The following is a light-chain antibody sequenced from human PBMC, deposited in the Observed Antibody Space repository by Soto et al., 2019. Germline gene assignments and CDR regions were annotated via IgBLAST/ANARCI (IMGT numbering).Light chain of an antibody. Sequence: QSALTQPASVSGSPGQSITISCTGTSSDLGSYNLVSWYQQHPGKAPKLRIYEGSKRPAGVSDRLSGSRSGNTASLTISGLQAEDEADYYCCSYASGGTYVFGTGTKLTVL. CDR2: EGS. V-gene: IGLV2-23*01. CDR3: CSYASGGTYV. CDR1: SSDLGSYNL. J-gene: IGLJ1*01.